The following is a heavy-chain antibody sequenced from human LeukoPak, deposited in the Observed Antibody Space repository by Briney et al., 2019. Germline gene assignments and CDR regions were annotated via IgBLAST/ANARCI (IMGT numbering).Heavy chain of an antibody. Sequence: GGSLRLSCAASGFTFSSYAMSWVRQAPGKGLEWVSAISGSGGSTYYADSVKGRFTISRDNSKNTLYLQMNSLRAEDTAVYYCARDPNRRGIRFLEWLFDYWGQGTLVTASS. CDR2: ISGSGGST. V-gene: IGHV3-23*01. CDR1: GFTFSSYA. D-gene: IGHD3-3*01. CDR3: ARDPNRRGIRFLEWLFDY. J-gene: IGHJ4*02.